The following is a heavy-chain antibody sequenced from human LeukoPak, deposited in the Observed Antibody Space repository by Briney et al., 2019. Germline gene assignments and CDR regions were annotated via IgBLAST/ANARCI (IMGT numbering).Heavy chain of an antibody. V-gene: IGHV1-24*01. J-gene: IGHJ4*02. Sequence: GASVKVSCKVSGYTLTELSMHWVRQAPGKGLEWMGGFDPEDGETIYAQKFQGRVTMTEHTSTDTAYMELSSLRSEDTAVYYCATVTYCGGDCLDYWGQGTPVTVSS. D-gene: IGHD2-21*02. CDR1: GYTLTELS. CDR2: FDPEDGET. CDR3: ATVTYCGGDCLDY.